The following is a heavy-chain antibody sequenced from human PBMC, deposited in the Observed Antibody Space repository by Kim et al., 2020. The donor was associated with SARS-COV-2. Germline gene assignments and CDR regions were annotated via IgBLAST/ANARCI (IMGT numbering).Heavy chain of an antibody. CDR1: GFTFSSYA. J-gene: IGHJ4*02. CDR3: AKKGGYYDSSGYQQPTTRTYYFDY. D-gene: IGHD3-22*01. CDR2: ISGSGGST. V-gene: IGHV3-23*01. Sequence: GGSLRLSCAASGFTFSSYAMSWVRQAPGKGLEWVSAISGSGGSTYYADSVKGRFTISRDNSKNTLYLQMNSLRAEDTAVYYCAKKGGYYDSSGYQQPTTRTYYFDYWGQGTLVTVSS.